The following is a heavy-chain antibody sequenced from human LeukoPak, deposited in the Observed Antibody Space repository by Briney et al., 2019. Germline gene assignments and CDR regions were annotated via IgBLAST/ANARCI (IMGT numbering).Heavy chain of an antibody. CDR3: ARVVVTAHDAFDI. V-gene: IGHV4-4*02. CDR1: GGSISSSNW. Sequence: SETLSLTCAVSGGSISSSNWWSWVRQPPGKGLEWIGEIYHSGSTNYNPSLKSRVTISVDKSKNQFSLKLSSVTAADTAVYYCARVVVTAHDAFDIWGQGTMVTVSS. J-gene: IGHJ3*02. CDR2: IYHSGST. D-gene: IGHD2-21*02.